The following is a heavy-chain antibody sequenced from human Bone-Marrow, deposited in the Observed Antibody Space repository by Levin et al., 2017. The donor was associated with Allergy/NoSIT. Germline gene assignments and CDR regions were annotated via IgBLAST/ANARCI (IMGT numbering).Heavy chain of an antibody. J-gene: IGHJ3*01. CDR1: GFAFSDHS. Sequence: PGGSLRLSCAASGFAFSDHSMSWVRQAPGKGLEWRSFIGTRSSPIYYADSVKGRFTISRDNAKNSLELQMDSLRDDDTAIYYCVTTWLENTFHLWGQGTLVTVSS. CDR2: IGTRSSPI. V-gene: IGHV3-48*02. CDR3: VTTWLENTFHL. D-gene: IGHD3-22*01.